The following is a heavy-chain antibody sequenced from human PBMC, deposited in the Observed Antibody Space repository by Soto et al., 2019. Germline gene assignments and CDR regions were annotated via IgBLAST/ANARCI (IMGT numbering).Heavy chain of an antibody. CDR3: AREDSIIIPAVSDF. CDR1: GFPFSCYA. D-gene: IGHD2-2*01. CDR2: ISKSDYT. V-gene: IGHV3-21*01. Sequence: PGGSLRLSCAASGFPFSCYAMSWVRQAPGKGLEWVSGISKSDYTYYSDSVKGRFTISRDNAKNSVSLQMNTLRVEDTAVYYCAREDSIIIPAVSDFWGQGTLVTVSS. J-gene: IGHJ4*02.